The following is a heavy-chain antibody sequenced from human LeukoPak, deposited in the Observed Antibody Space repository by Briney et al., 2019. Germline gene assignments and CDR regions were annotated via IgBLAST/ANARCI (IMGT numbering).Heavy chain of an antibody. CDR1: GFTFSNYA. CDR3: AKRDGYNPNYFDY. D-gene: IGHD5-24*01. V-gene: IGHV3-23*01. J-gene: IGHJ4*02. Sequence: GGSLRLSCAASGFTFSNYAMSWVRQAPGKGLEWVSAISGGGASTYYADSVKGRFTISRDNSKNTLYLQMNSLRAEDTAVYYCAKRDGYNPNYFDYWGQGTLVTVSS. CDR2: ISGGGAST.